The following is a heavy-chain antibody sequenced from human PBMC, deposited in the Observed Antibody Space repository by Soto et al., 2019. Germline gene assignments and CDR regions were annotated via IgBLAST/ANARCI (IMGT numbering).Heavy chain of an antibody. J-gene: IGHJ4*02. CDR1: GFTFSSYA. V-gene: IGHV3-23*01. Sequence: GGSLRLSCAASGFTFSSYAMIWVRQAPGKGLEWVSAISGSGGSTYYADSVKGRFTISRDNSKNTLYLQMNSLRAEDTAVYYCAKDFGTVLRFLEWLPRVIDYWGQGTLVTVSS. D-gene: IGHD3-3*01. CDR2: ISGSGGST. CDR3: AKDFGTVLRFLEWLPRVIDY.